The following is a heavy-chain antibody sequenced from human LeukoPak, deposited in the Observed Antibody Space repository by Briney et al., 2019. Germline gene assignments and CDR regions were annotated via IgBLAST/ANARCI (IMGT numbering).Heavy chain of an antibody. CDR1: GFSIGPFW. CDR2: ITGSGGRT. Sequence: SGGSLRLSCVASGFSIGPFWMTWVRQAPGKGVEWVSSITGSGGRTQYADSVQGRFTISRDNSKNTLYLQMNSLRAEDTAVYYCAKDPNGDYIGTFDIWGQGTMVTVSS. D-gene: IGHD4-17*01. V-gene: IGHV3-23*01. CDR3: AKDPNGDYIGTFDI. J-gene: IGHJ3*02.